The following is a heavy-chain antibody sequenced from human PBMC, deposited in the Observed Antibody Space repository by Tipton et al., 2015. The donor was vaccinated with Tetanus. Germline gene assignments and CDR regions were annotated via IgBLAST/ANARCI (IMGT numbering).Heavy chain of an antibody. CDR2: VYHSAFT. D-gene: IGHD6-13*01. Sequence: TLSLTCTVSGASIRSYHWNWIRQPPGKGPEWIGYVYHSAFTNYNPSLQSRIPISLDTSNSQFSLKLTSVTAADPAVYYCARGGSSSSWSYYFDSWGQGTLVTVSS. J-gene: IGHJ4*02. CDR1: GASIRSYH. V-gene: IGHV4-59*01. CDR3: ARGGSSSSWSYYFDS.